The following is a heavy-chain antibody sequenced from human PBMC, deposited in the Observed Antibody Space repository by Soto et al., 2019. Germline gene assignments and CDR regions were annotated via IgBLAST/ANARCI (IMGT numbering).Heavy chain of an antibody. J-gene: IGHJ4*02. CDR2: ISGSGGST. CDR3: AKVTMVRGVIITYFDY. Sequence: EVQLLESGGGLVQPGGSLRLSCAASGFTFSSYAMSWVRQAPGKGLEWVSAISGSGGSTYYADSVKGRFTISRDNSKNTLYLQMNSLRAEDTAVYYCAKVTMVRGVIITYFDYWGQGTLVTVSS. D-gene: IGHD3-10*01. V-gene: IGHV3-23*01. CDR1: GFTFSSYA.